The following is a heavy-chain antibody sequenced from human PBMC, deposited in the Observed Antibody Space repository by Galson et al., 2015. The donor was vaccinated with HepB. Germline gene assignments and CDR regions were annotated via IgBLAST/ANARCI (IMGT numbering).Heavy chain of an antibody. Sequence: LTCTVSDDSFSSGGHYWSWIRQLPGKGLEWIGYIYYSGSAYPNASLKSRVTMSVVTAKNQFSLKLSSVTAADTAVYYCARINNDGSGYLSEYFQHWGQGALVTVSS. CDR2: IYYSGSA. J-gene: IGHJ1*01. D-gene: IGHD3-22*01. CDR3: ARINNDGSGYLSEYFQH. CDR1: DDSFSSGGHY. V-gene: IGHV4-31*03.